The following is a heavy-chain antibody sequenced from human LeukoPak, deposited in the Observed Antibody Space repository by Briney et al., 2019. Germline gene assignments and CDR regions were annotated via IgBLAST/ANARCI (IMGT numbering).Heavy chain of an antibody. J-gene: IGHJ4*02. CDR2: ISSSSIT. V-gene: IGHV3-48*04. D-gene: IGHD5-12*01. CDR3: ARSLSGYITDPFFDQ. CDR1: GFTFSSYW. Sequence: PGGSLRLSCAASGFTFSSYWMSWVRQAPGKGLEWVSYISSSSITLYADSAKGRFTISRDNARDSLYLQMNSLRAEDTAVYYCARSLSGYITDPFFDQWGQGALVTVSS.